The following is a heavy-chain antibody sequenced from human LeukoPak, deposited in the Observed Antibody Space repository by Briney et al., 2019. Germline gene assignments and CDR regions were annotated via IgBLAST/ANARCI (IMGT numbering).Heavy chain of an antibody. J-gene: IGHJ4*02. D-gene: IGHD3-16*01. CDR3: ASHVGGRTTPLDY. CDR2: INHSGST. V-gene: IGHV4-34*01. Sequence: PSETLSLTCAVYGGSFSGYYWSWIRQPPGKGLEWIGEINHSGSTNYNPSLKSRVTISVDTSKNQFSLKLSSVTAADTAVYYCASHVGGRTTPLDYWGQGTLVTVSS. CDR1: GGSFSGYY.